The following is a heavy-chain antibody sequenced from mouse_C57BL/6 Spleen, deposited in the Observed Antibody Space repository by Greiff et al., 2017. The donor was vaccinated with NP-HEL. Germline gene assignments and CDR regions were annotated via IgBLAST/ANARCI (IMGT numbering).Heavy chain of an antibody. V-gene: IGHV1-82*01. Sequence: VKLVESGGGLVKPGASVKISCKASGYAFSSSWMNWVKQRPGKGLEWIGRIYPGDGDTNYNGKFKGKATLTADKSSSTAYMQLRSLPSEDSAVYFCARLLLRPYYFDYWGQGTTLTVSS. CDR3: ARLLLRPYYFDY. CDR1: GYAFSSSW. CDR2: IYPGDGDT. J-gene: IGHJ2*01. D-gene: IGHD1-1*01.